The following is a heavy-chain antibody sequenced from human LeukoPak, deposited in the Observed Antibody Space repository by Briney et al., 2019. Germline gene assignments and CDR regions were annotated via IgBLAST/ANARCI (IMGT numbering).Heavy chain of an antibody. Sequence: GGSLRLSCAASGFTFSSYWMHWVRQAPGKGLVWVSRISSDGSSTRYADSVKGRFTISRDNAKNTLFLQMNSLRAEDTAVYYCARDNNWNYPDYRGQGTLVTVSS. D-gene: IGHD1-7*01. J-gene: IGHJ4*02. V-gene: IGHV3-74*01. CDR2: ISSDGSST. CDR3: ARDNNWNYPDY. CDR1: GFTFSSYW.